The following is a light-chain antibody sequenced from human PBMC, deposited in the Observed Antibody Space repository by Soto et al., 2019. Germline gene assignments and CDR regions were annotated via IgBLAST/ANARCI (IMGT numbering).Light chain of an antibody. V-gene: IGKV1-5*03. CDR2: KAS. Sequence: DIPMTQSHSTLSASVGDRVTITCRASQSISSWLAWYQQKPGKAPKLLIYKASSLESGVPSRFSGSGSGTEFTLTISSLQPDDFATYYCQQYNSYSLTFGGGTKVEIK. CDR1: QSISSW. J-gene: IGKJ4*01. CDR3: QQYNSYSLT.